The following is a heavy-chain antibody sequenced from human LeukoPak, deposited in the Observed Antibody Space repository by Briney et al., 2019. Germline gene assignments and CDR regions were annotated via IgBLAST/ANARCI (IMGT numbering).Heavy chain of an antibody. CDR1: GGSISSFF. J-gene: IGHJ5*02. CDR2: ISDGGNT. D-gene: IGHD3-10*01. Sequence: PSETLSVTCTVSGGSISSFFWTWIRQPPGKGLEWIGYISDGGNTNYDLSLKSRVTMSVDTSKNQFSLELSSVTAADTALYYCAGVVYRSGSFSAWFHPWGQGTLVTVSS. CDR3: AGVVYRSGSFSAWFHP. V-gene: IGHV4-59*08.